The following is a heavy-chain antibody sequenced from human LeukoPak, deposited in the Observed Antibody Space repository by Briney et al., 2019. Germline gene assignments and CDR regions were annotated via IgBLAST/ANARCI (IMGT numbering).Heavy chain of an antibody. CDR3: ASGRAVAGKSKYYGMDV. CDR2: INHSGST. D-gene: IGHD6-19*01. J-gene: IGHJ6*02. V-gene: IGHV4-34*01. CDR1: GGSFSGYY. Sequence: SETLSLTCAVYGGSFSGYYWSWIRRPPGKGLEWIGEINHSGSTSYNPSLKSRVTISVDTSKNQFSLKLSSVTAADTAVYYCASGRAVAGKSKYYGMDVWGQGTTVTVSS.